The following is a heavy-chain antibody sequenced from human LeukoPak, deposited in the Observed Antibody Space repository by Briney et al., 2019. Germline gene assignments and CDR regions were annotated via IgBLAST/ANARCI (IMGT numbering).Heavy chain of an antibody. CDR1: RFTFTNYA. D-gene: IGHD3-10*01. CDR3: VRDLGSGSYYSQFDY. CDR2: INGNGDST. Sequence: GGSLRLSCAASRFTFTNYAMSWVRQAPGKGLEWVSTINGNGDSTYYADSVKGRFTISRDNSKNTLYLQMNSLRAEDTAVYYCVRDLGSGSYYSQFDYWGQGTLVTVSS. J-gene: IGHJ4*02. V-gene: IGHV3-23*01.